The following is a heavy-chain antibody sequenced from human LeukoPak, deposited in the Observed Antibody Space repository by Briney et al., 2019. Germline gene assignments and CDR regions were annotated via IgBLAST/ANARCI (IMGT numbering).Heavy chain of an antibody. CDR1: GYTFTSYA. J-gene: IGHJ5*02. Sequence: GASVKVSCKASGYTFTSYAMHWVRQAPGQRLEWMGWINAGNGNTKYSQKFQGRVTITRDTSASTAYMELSSLRSEDTAVYYCAREVVGELLLQAHNWFDPWGQGTLVTVSS. CDR3: AREVVGELLLQAHNWFDP. V-gene: IGHV1-3*01. CDR2: INAGNGNT. D-gene: IGHD3-10*01.